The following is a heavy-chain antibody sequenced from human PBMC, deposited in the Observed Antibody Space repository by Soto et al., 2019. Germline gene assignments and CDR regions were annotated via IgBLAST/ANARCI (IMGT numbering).Heavy chain of an antibody. Sequence: PSETLSLTCTVSCCSISSYYWSWIRQPPGKGLEWIGYIYYSGRTNYNPSLKSRVTISVDTSKNQFSLKLSSVTAADTAVYYCARGYCSSTICYIWDNWFDPWGQGTLVTVSS. CDR1: CCSISSYY. CDR2: IYYSGRT. V-gene: IGHV4-59*01. J-gene: IGHJ5*02. CDR3: ARGYCSSTICYIWDNWFDP. D-gene: IGHD2-2*02.